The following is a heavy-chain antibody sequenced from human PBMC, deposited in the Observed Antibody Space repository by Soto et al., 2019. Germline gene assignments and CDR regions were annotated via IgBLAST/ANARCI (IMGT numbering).Heavy chain of an antibody. CDR2: ISGSGGST. CDR3: AKGVYGSGSYSYYYYGMDV. D-gene: IGHD3-10*01. CDR1: GFTFSSYA. V-gene: IGHV3-23*01. J-gene: IGHJ6*02. Sequence: GGSLRLSCAASGFTFSSYAMSWVRQAPGKGLEWVSAISGSGGSTYYADSVKGRFTISRDNSKNTLYLQMNSLRAEDTAVYYCAKGVYGSGSYSYYYYGMDVWGQGTTITVSS.